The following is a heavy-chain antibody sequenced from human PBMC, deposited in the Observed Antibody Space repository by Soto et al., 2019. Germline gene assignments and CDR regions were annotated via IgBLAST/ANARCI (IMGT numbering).Heavy chain of an antibody. J-gene: IGHJ4*02. D-gene: IGHD3-10*01. CDR3: TRGGSLWFGAQDS. CDR2: VYYTGHT. Sequence: QVHLQESGPGLVKPSETLSLTCTVSGGSFSSYFWSWIRQPPGKGLEWMGLVYYTGHTHYDPSLKSRVSISIDTSKNQFSLRLTSVTAADTAMYYCTRGGSLWFGAQDSWGQGTLVTVSS. CDR1: GGSFSSYF. V-gene: IGHV4-59*01.